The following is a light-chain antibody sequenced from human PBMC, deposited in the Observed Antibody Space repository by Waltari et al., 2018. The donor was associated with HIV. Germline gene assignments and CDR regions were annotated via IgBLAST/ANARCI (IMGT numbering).Light chain of an antibody. J-gene: IGKJ1*01. V-gene: IGKV4-1*01. CDR3: QQYYSTPRT. CDR1: QSVLYSSNNKSY. Sequence: DIVMTQFPDSLAVSLGGRATINCKSSQSVLYSSNNKSYLAWYQQKPGQPPKLLISWASTRESGVPDRFSGSGSGTDFTLTISSLQAEDVAVYYCQQYYSTPRTFGQGTEVEIK. CDR2: WAS.